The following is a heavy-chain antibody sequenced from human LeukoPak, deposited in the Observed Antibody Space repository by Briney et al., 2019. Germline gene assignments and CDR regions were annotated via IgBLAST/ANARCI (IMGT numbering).Heavy chain of an antibody. D-gene: IGHD2-2*01. CDR3: ARAPLHLAMYHYFDY. J-gene: IGHJ4*02. CDR1: GFTVSSNY. Sequence: PGGSLRLSCAASGFTVSSNYMSWVRQAPGKGLEWVSVIYSGGSTYYADSVKGRFTISRDNSKNTLYLQMNSLRAEDTAVYYCARAPLHLAMYHYFDYWGQGTLVTVSS. V-gene: IGHV3-53*01. CDR2: IYSGGST.